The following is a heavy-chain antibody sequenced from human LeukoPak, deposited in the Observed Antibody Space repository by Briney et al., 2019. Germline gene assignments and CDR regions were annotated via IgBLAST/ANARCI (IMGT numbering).Heavy chain of an antibody. J-gene: IGHJ5*02. CDR2: IDVSGSN. Sequence: SETLSLTCTVSGGSMSDCSYYWSWMRQPAGKGLQWLGRIDVSGSNSYNPSLKNRVSISVDTSRNQFSLKLTSVTAADTAVYYCARDVSFHRFLVFDPWGQGTQVTVSS. CDR3: ARDVSFHRFLVFDP. CDR1: GGSMSDCSYY. V-gene: IGHV4-61*02. D-gene: IGHD3-3*01.